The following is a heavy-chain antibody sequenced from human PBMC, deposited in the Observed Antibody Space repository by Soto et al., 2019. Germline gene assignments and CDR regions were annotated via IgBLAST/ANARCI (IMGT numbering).Heavy chain of an antibody. Sequence: EVQLVQSGAEVKKPGESLRLSCQGSGYRFINYWISWVRQMPGKGLEWVGRIDPSDSYTGYSPSCQGHVTISIDTAINTAFLEWRSLQASDTAMYYCVRHGNGTPFYFDFWGRGTLVPVSS. V-gene: IGHV5-10-1*03. J-gene: IGHJ4*02. CDR2: IDPSDSYT. CDR3: VRHGNGTPFYFDF. CDR1: GYRFINYW. D-gene: IGHD1-1*01.